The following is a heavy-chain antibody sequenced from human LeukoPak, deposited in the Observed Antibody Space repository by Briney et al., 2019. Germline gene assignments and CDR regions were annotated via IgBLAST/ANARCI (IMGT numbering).Heavy chain of an antibody. Sequence: PSETLSLTCTVSGGSISSYYWSWIRQPPGKGLEWIGEINHSGSTNYNPSLKSRVTISVDTSKNQFSLKLSSVTAADTAVYYCAREDSRTFDIWGQGTMVTVSS. CDR3: AREDSRTFDI. D-gene: IGHD6-13*01. J-gene: IGHJ3*02. CDR2: INHSGST. CDR1: GGSISSYY. V-gene: IGHV4-34*01.